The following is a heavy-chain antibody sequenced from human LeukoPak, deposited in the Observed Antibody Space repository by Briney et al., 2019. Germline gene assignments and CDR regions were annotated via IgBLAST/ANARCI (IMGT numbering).Heavy chain of an antibody. CDR1: GFTFSSYA. CDR2: ISGSGSST. V-gene: IGHV3-23*01. D-gene: IGHD2-2*02. J-gene: IGHJ6*02. Sequence: GGSLRLSCAASGFTFSSYAMSWVRQAPGTGLEWVSAISGSGSSTYYADSVKGRFTISRDNSKNTLYLQMNSLRAEDTAVYYCAKVVVPAAIVYYYYYGMDVWGQGTTVTVSS. CDR3: AKVVVPAAIVYYYYYGMDV.